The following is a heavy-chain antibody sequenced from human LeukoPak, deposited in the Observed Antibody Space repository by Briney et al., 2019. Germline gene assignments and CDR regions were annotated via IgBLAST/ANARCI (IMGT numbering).Heavy chain of an antibody. CDR1: GYTFTAYY. Sequence: ASVKVSCKASGYTFTAYYMHWVRQAPGQRLEWMGWINPSSGGTNYAQNFQGRVIMTRDTSISTAYMELSRLRSDDTAVYYCSRGPHWDPHFDFWGQGTLVTVSS. CDR2: INPSSGGT. D-gene: IGHD7-27*01. J-gene: IGHJ4*02. V-gene: IGHV1-2*02. CDR3: SRGPHWDPHFDF.